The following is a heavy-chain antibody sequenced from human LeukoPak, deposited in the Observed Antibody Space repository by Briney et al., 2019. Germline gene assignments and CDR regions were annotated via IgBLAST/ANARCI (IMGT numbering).Heavy chain of an antibody. CDR1: GGSISSSSYY. Sequence: SETLSLTCTVSGGSISSSSYYWGWIRQPPGKGLEWIGYIYYSGSTNYNPSLKSRVTISVDTSKNQFSLKLSSVTAADTAVYYCARVGRGSGSYLPYYYMDVWGKGTTVTISS. V-gene: IGHV4-61*05. CDR2: IYYSGST. J-gene: IGHJ6*03. D-gene: IGHD3-10*01. CDR3: ARVGRGSGSYLPYYYMDV.